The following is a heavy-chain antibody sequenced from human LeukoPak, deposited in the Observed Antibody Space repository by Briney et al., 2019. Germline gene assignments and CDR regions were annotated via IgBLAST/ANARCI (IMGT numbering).Heavy chain of an antibody. CDR2: INHSGST. CDR1: GGSFSGYY. J-gene: IGHJ4*02. D-gene: IGHD5-24*01. V-gene: IGHV4-34*01. CDR3: ARGRHGCNLGIRGRYFDY. Sequence: PSETLSLTCAVYGGSFSGYYWSWIRQPPGKGLEWIGEINHSGSTNYNPSLKSRVTISVDTSKNQFSLKLSSVTAADTAVYYCARGRHGCNLGIRGRYFDYWGQGTLVTVSS.